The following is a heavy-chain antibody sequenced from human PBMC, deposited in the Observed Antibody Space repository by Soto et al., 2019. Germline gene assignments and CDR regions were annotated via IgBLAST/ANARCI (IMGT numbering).Heavy chain of an antibody. V-gene: IGHV1-18*01. J-gene: IGHJ4*02. CDR3: ARVDFGWFGENSEVV. CDR1: GYTFPSYG. D-gene: IGHD3-10*01. Sequence: ASVKVSCKASGYTFPSYGISWVRQANGQGLEWMGWISAYNGNTNYAQKLQGRVTMTTDTSTSTAYMELRSLRSDDTAVYYCARVDFGWFGENSEVVWGQGTLVTVSS. CDR2: ISAYNGNT.